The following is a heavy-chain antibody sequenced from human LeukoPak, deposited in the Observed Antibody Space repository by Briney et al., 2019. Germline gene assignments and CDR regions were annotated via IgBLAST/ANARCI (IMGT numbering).Heavy chain of an antibody. V-gene: IGHV4-59*01. J-gene: IGHJ4*02. D-gene: IGHD5-18*01. CDR1: GGSISSYY. CDR2: IYYSGST. CDR3: ARGGGYSYGYYFDY. Sequence: SETLSLTCTVSGGSISSYYWSWIRQPPGKGLEWIGYIYYSGSTNYNPSLKSRVTISVDTSKNQFSLKLSSVTAADTAVYYCARGGGYSYGYYFDYWGQGTLVTVSS.